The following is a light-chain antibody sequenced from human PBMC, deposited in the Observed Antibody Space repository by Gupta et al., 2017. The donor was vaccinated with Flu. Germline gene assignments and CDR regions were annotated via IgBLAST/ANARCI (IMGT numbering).Light chain of an antibody. CDR3: YSYTSTTTPYV. Sequence: QPALTQPASVSVSPGQSITISCTGTSSDIGGYNYVSWYQQHPGKVPKLMIYDVNNRPSGFSNRFSGSKSGNTASLTISGLQAEDEADYYCYSYTSTTTPYVFGTGTTVIVL. J-gene: IGLJ1*01. CDR2: DVN. V-gene: IGLV2-14*03. CDR1: SSDIGGYNY.